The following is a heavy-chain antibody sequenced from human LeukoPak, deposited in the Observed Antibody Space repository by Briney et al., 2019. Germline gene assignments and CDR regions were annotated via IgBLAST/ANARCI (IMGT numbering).Heavy chain of an antibody. J-gene: IGHJ5*02. CDR3: ATATRKYNWFDP. CDR2: MNPNSGNT. V-gene: IGHV1-8*01. CDR1: GYTFTSYD. Sequence: ASVKVSCKASGYTFTSYDINWVRQATGQGLEWMGWMNPNSGNTGYAQKLQGRVTMTRNTSISTAYMELSSLRSEDTAVYYCATATRKYNWFDPWGQGTLVTVSS.